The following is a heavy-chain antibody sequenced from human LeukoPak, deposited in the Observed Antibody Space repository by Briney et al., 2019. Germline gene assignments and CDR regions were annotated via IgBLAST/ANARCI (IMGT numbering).Heavy chain of an antibody. V-gene: IGHV1-69*13. D-gene: IGHD4-17*01. CDR3: ATVRYGYGDLLDYFYGMDV. CDR2: IIPIFGTA. Sequence: SVKVSCKASGGTFSSYASSWVRQAPGQGLEWMGGIIPIFGTANYAQKFQGRVTITADESTSTAYMELSSLRSEDTAVYYCATVRYGYGDLLDYFYGMDVSGQGTTVTVSS. CDR1: GGTFSSYA. J-gene: IGHJ6*02.